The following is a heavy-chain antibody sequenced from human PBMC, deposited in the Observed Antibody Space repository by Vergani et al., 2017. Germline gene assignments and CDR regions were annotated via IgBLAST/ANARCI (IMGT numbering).Heavy chain of an antibody. D-gene: IGHD5-12*01. CDR1: GFTVSSNY. Sequence: EVQLVESGGGLVQPGGSLRLSCAASGFTVSSNYMSGVRQAPGKGLGWVSVIYSGGSTYYADSVKGRFTISRHNSKNTLYLQMNSLRAEDKAVYYCARDRVDIVATTTYYYYYYGMDVWGQGTTVTVSS. CDR3: ARDRVDIVATTTYYYYYYGMDV. J-gene: IGHJ6*02. V-gene: IGHV3-53*04. CDR2: IYSGGST.